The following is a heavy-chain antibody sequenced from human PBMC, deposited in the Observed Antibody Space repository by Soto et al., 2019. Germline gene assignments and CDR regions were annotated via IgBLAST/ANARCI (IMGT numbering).Heavy chain of an antibody. V-gene: IGHV4-61*01. CDR3: ARAYHWEHSSGWYRYYDY. Sequence: WETLSLTCTVSVCSISSGCYYWSWIRQHPGKGLEWIGYIYYSGSTNYNPSLKSRVTISVDTSKNQFSLKLSSVTAADTAVYYCARAYHWEHSSGWYRYYDYWGQGTLVTVS. CDR1: VCSISSGCYY. D-gene: IGHD6-19*01. CDR2: IYYSGST. J-gene: IGHJ4*02.